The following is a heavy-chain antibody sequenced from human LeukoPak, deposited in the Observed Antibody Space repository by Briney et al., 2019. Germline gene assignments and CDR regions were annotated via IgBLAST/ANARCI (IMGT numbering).Heavy chain of an antibody. D-gene: IGHD3-22*01. Sequence: GGSLRLSCAASGFTFSTYAMSRVRQAPGKGLEWVSLIGGSDGRTRYADSVKGRFTISRDNSKNTLYLEMNSLRAEDTAVYYCAKDSSSYDWGYMDVWGKGTTVTISS. V-gene: IGHV3-23*01. CDR3: AKDSSSYDWGYMDV. CDR2: IGGSDGRT. J-gene: IGHJ6*03. CDR1: GFTFSTYA.